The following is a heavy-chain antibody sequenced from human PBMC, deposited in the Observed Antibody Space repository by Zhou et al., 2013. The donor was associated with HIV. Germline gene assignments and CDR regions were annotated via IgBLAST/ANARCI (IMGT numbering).Heavy chain of an antibody. Sequence: QVQLEESGPRLVKLSETLSLTCSVSDYFTTTYYWSWIRQAAGKGLEWIGRIYTSGSTVYNPSLKSRVSMSVDTSKKEFSLNLNSLTAADTAVYYCARSVVGAHIDTWGQGILITVSS. CDR1: DYFTTTYY. V-gene: IGHV4-4*07. CDR2: IYTSGST. J-gene: IGHJ5*02. D-gene: IGHD2-15*01. CDR3: ARSVVGAHIDT.